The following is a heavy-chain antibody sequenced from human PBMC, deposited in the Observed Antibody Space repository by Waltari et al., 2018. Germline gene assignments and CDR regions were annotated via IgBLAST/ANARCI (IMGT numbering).Heavy chain of an antibody. J-gene: IGHJ4*02. Sequence: GVSISSSSDYWGWIRQPPGKGLEWIANIYYTGNTYYNASLKSRVTISVDTSKNQFSLKMRSVTAADTAVYYCARLARYGDSGLDYWGQGTLVSVSS. CDR2: IYYTGNT. CDR1: GVSISSSSDY. D-gene: IGHD4-17*01. CDR3: ARLARYGDSGLDY. V-gene: IGHV4-39*01.